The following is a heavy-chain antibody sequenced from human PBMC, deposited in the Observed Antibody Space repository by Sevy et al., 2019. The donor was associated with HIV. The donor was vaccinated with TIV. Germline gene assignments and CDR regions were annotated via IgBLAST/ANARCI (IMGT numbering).Heavy chain of an antibody. J-gene: IGHJ5*02. Sequence: SETLSLTCTVSGGSISAYYWSWIRQPPGKVLEWIGYIHYSGITKYNPSLESRVTISVDTSKNQFSLRLSSVTAADTAGYYCARAPPVRSGDDSLNWFAPWGQGTLVTVSS. V-gene: IGHV4-59*01. CDR2: IHYSGIT. CDR3: ARAPPVRSGDDSLNWFAP. D-gene: IGHD5-12*01. CDR1: GGSISAYY.